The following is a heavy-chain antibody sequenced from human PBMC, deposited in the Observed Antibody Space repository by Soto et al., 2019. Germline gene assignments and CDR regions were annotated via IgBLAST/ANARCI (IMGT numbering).Heavy chain of an antibody. CDR2: IKQDGSEK. CDR3: ARGDYYDTSGPFSDAFDI. V-gene: IGHV3-7*04. CDR1: GFTFFRYW. Sequence: GGSLRLSCAAPGFTFFRYWVSWVRQGPGEGLEWVDNIKQDGSEKWYVDSVKGRFTISRDNAKNSLYLQMNSLRAEDTAVYFCARGDYYDTSGPFSDAFDIWGQGTMVTVSS. J-gene: IGHJ3*02. D-gene: IGHD3-22*01.